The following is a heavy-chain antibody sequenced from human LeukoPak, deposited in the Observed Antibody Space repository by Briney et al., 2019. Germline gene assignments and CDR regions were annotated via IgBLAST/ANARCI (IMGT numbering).Heavy chain of an antibody. Sequence: GGSLRLSCVASGLTFSGQWLNWVRQAPGQGLEWVANIKHDGREKYYVDSVKGRFTISRDDGQNSLSLHMNSVRAEDTAVYYCGYTNNFYHWGQGALVVVSS. D-gene: IGHD3-16*02. J-gene: IGHJ4*02. CDR2: IKHDGREK. CDR3: GYTNNFYH. V-gene: IGHV3-7*01. CDR1: GLTFSGQW.